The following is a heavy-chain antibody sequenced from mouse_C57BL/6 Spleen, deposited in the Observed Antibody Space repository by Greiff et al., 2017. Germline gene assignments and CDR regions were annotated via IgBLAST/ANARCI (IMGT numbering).Heavy chain of an antibody. J-gene: IGHJ2*01. D-gene: IGHD2-3*01. CDR1: GYAFSSYW. Sequence: VQLQESGAELVKPGASVKISCKASGYAFSSYWMNWVKQRPGKGLEWIGQIYPGDGDTNYNGKFKGKATLTADKSSSTAYMQLSSLTSEDSAVYFCARTRDGYCVGFYYFDYWGQGTTLTVSS. V-gene: IGHV1-80*01. CDR3: ARTRDGYCVGFYYFDY. CDR2: IYPGDGDT.